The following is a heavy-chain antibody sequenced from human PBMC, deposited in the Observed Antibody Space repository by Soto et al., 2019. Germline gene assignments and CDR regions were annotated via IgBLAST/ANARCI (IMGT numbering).Heavy chain of an antibody. V-gene: IGHV5-51*01. Sequence: GEALKISCKGSGYSFTSYWIGWVRQMPGKGLEWMGIIYPGDSDTRYSPSFQGQVTISADKSISTAYLQWSSLKASDTAMYYCAMKSDYYDSSGYYDAFDIWGQGTMVTVSS. D-gene: IGHD3-22*01. CDR1: GYSFTSYW. CDR2: IYPGDSDT. CDR3: AMKSDYYDSSGYYDAFDI. J-gene: IGHJ3*02.